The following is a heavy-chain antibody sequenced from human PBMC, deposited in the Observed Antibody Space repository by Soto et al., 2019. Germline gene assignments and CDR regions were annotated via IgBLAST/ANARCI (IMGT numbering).Heavy chain of an antibody. J-gene: IGHJ4*02. D-gene: IGHD4-17*01. Sequence: GGSLRLSCAASGFTFSSYAMHWVRQAPGKGLEWVAVISYDGSNKYYADSVKGRFTISRDNSKNTLYLQMNSLRAEDTAVYYCARAIDYGDYVAFDYWGQGTLVTVSS. CDR1: GFTFSSYA. CDR3: ARAIDYGDYVAFDY. CDR2: ISYDGSNK. V-gene: IGHV3-30-3*01.